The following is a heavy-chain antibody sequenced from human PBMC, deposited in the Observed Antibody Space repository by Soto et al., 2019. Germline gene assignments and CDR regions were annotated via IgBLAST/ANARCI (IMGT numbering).Heavy chain of an antibody. CDR2: ISGSGGST. J-gene: IGHJ6*02. CDR3: AKAQYDYSNPECYGMDV. D-gene: IGHD4-4*01. V-gene: IGHV3-23*01. Sequence: EVQLLESGGGLVQPGGSLRLSCAASGFTFSSYAMSWVRQAPGKGLEWVSAISGSGGSTYYADSVKGRFTISRDNSKNTLDLQMNSLRDEDTAVYYCAKAQYDYSNPECYGMDVWGQGTTVTFSS. CDR1: GFTFSSYA.